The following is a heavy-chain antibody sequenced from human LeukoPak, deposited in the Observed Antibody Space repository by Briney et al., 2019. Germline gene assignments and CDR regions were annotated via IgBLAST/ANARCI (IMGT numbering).Heavy chain of an antibody. J-gene: IGHJ6*02. CDR2: ISGSGGST. D-gene: IGHD2-2*01. CDR3: ATGGVVVPAADLYYYGMDV. Sequence: GGSLRLSCAASGFTFSSYAMSWVRQAPGKGLEWVSAISGSGGSTYYADSVKGRFTISRDNSKNTPYLQMNSLRAEDTAVYYCATGGVVVPAADLYYYGMDVWGQGTTVTVSS. V-gene: IGHV3-23*01. CDR1: GFTFSSYA.